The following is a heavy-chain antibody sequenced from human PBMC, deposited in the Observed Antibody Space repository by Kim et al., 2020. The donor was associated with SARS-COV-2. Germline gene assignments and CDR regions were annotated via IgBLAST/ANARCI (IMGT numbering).Heavy chain of an antibody. D-gene: IGHD3-10*01. V-gene: IGHV4-59*08. CDR2: IYYSGSA. Sequence: SETLSLTCSVSGVSISSYYWSWIRQPPGKGLEWIGYIYYSGSANYNPSLRSRVTISVDTTKNQFSLNLSSVTAADTAVYYCAGTVRGANFDYWGRGALVT. CDR1: GVSISSYY. CDR3: AGTVRGANFDY. J-gene: IGHJ4*02.